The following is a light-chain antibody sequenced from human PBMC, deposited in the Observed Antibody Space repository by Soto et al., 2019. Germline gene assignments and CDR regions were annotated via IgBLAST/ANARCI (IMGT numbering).Light chain of an antibody. CDR2: GAS. J-gene: IGKJ4*01. Sequence: EIVMTQSPATLSVSPGESATLSCRASQGIRNNLAWYQQKPGQAPRLLIFGASYRATGIPSRFSGSGSGTEFTLTISSLQSEDFAIYYCQQYDNWPPVTFGGGTKVEIK. CDR1: QGIRNN. CDR3: QQYDNWPPVT. V-gene: IGKV3-15*01.